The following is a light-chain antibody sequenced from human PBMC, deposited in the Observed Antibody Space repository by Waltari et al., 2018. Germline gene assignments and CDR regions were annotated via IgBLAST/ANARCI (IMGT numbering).Light chain of an antibody. V-gene: IGKV1-5*03. CDR1: HTITNW. J-gene: IGKJ4*01. Sequence: IQMTQSPSTLSASVGDRVTITCRASHTITNWLAWYQQKPGKAPNLLIYKASTLESGVPSRFSGSGSGTVFTLTISSLRPDDFATYYCQQYNSYSALTFGGGTK. CDR2: KAS. CDR3: QQYNSYSALT.